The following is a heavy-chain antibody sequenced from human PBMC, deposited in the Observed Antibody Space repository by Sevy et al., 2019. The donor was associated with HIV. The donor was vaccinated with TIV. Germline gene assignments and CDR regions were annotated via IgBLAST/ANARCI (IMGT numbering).Heavy chain of an antibody. D-gene: IGHD3-10*01. CDR1: GFTFDNNA. V-gene: IGHV3-23*01. Sequence: VGSLRLSCAASGFTFDNNAMYWVRQAPGKGLEWVSAISGSGFSTNYAGSVKGRFTISRDISKSTLYLKMNSLRAEDTAVYYCAKVYYYDSGTVIPRGMDVWGQRTTVTVSS. J-gene: IGHJ6*02. CDR3: AKVYYYDSGTVIPRGMDV. CDR2: ISGSGFST.